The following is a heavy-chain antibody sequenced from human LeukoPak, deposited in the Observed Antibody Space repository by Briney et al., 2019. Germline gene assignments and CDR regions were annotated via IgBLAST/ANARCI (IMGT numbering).Heavy chain of an antibody. CDR1: GGSFSGYY. CDR3: ARGPGDIVVVTALAEDY. J-gene: IGHJ4*02. V-gene: IGHV4-34*01. CDR2: INHSGST. Sequence: PSETLSLTCAVYGGSFSGYYWSWIRQPPGKGLEWIGEINHSGSTNYNPSLKSRVTTSVDTSKNQFSLKLSSVTAADTAVYYCARGPGDIVVVTALAEDYWGQGTLVTVSS. D-gene: IGHD2-21*02.